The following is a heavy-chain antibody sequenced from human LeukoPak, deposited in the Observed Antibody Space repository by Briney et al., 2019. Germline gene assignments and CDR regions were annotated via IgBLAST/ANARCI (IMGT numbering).Heavy chain of an antibody. D-gene: IGHD5-18*01. J-gene: IGHJ4*02. CDR3: AKDGDTYYFDY. Sequence: GGSLRLSCAASGFTFSSYGMHWVRQAPGKGLEWVAVIWYDGSNKYYADSVKGRLTISRDNSKNTLYLQMNSLRAEDTAVYYCAKDGDTYYFDYWGQGTLVTVSS. CDR2: IWYDGSNK. V-gene: IGHV3-33*06. CDR1: GFTFSSYG.